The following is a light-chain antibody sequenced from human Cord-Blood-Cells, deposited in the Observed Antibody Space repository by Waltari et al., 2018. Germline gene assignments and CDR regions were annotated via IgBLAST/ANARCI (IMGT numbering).Light chain of an antibody. CDR3: SSYAGSNNLV. Sequence: QSALTQPPSASGSPGQSVTISCTGTSSDVGGYNYVSWYQQHPGKAPKLMIYEVSKRRSGVPDRFAGSKAGNAASLTVSGLQADVEADYYCSSYAGSNNLVFGGGTKLTVL. CDR2: EVS. J-gene: IGLJ3*02. CDR1: SSDVGGYNY. V-gene: IGLV2-8*01.